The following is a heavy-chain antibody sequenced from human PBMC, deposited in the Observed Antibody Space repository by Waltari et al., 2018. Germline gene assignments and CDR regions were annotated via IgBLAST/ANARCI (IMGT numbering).Heavy chain of an antibody. V-gene: IGHV3-48*03. CDR2: LSSDGGAI. CDR3: ARATYYYSGGYWDY. Sequence: EVQLVESGGGLLQPGGSLRLSCVASGFPFRNYDVNWVRKAPWKGLDWVSYLSSDGGAIYDADSVNGRFTISRDNAKSSLYRHMSSLRAEDTAVYYCARATYYYSGGYWDYWGQGTLVTVSS. CDR1: GFPFRNYD. J-gene: IGHJ4*02. D-gene: IGHD3-22*01.